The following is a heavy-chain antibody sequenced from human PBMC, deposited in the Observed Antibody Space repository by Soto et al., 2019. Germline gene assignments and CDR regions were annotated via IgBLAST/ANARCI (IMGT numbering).Heavy chain of an antibody. CDR1: GGSISSSNW. CDR3: AREGYYDGSGYTASTG. D-gene: IGHD3-22*01. J-gene: IGHJ4*02. CDR2: IYHSGST. V-gene: IGHV4-4*02. Sequence: SETLSLTCAVSGGSISSSNWWSWVRQPPGKGLEWIGEIYHSGSTNYNPSLKSRVTISVDKSKNQFSLKLSSVTAADTAVYYCAREGYYDGSGYTASTGWGQGTLVTVSS.